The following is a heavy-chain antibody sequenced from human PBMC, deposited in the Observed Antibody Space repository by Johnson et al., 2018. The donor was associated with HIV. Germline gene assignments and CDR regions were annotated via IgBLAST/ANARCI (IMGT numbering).Heavy chain of an antibody. CDR2: ISYDGSNK. J-gene: IGHJ3*02. CDR1: GLTFSSYG. CDR3: ARDEGELRRTHAFDI. D-gene: IGHD1-14*01. V-gene: IGHV3-30*04. Sequence: QVQLVESGGGVVQPGRSLRLSCAASGLTFSSYGMHWVRQAPAKGLEWVAVISYDGSNKFYADSVKGRFTISRDNSKNTLYLQMNSLRHEDTAVYYCARDEGELRRTHAFDIWGQGTMVTVSS.